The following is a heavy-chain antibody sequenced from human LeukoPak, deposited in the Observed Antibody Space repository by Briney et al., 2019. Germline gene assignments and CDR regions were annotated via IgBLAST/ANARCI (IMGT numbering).Heavy chain of an antibody. CDR1: GYTFTNYY. D-gene: IGHD2/OR15-2a*01. J-gene: IGHJ4*02. Sequence: ASVKVSCKASGYTFTNYYMHWVRQAPGQGLEWMGVINPDGGSTTYAQKFQGRVTMTRDTSISTIRTAYMELSRLRSDDTAVYYCARVSGLGYFDYWGQGTLVTVSS. V-gene: IGHV1-46*01. CDR2: INPDGGST. CDR3: ARVSGLGYFDY.